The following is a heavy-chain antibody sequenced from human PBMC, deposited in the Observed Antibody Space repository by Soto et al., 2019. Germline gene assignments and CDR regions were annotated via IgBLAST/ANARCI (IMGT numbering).Heavy chain of an antibody. CDR3: ARVSNIVGATYAFDI. V-gene: IGHV3-30-3*01. CDR2: ISYDGSNK. CDR1: GFTFSSYA. J-gene: IGHJ3*02. D-gene: IGHD1-26*01. Sequence: PGGSLRLSCAASGFTFSSYAMHWVRQAPGKGLEWVAVISYDGSNKYYADSVKGRFTISRDNSKNTLYLRMNSLRAEDTAVYYCARVSNIVGATYAFDIWGQETMVTVSS.